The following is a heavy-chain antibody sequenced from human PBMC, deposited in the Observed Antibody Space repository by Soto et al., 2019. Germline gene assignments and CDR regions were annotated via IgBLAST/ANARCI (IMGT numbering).Heavy chain of an antibody. CDR3: AKDSRGYFDWLLPPLNAFDI. CDR1: GFTFSSYA. V-gene: IGHV3-23*01. J-gene: IGHJ3*02. D-gene: IGHD3-9*01. Sequence: EVQLLESGGGLVQPGGSLRLSCAASGFTFSSYAMSWVRQAPGKGLEWVSAISGSGGSTYYADSVKGRFTISRDNSKNTLYLQMNSLRAEDTAVYYCAKDSRGYFDWLLPPLNAFDIWGQGTMVTVSS. CDR2: ISGSGGST.